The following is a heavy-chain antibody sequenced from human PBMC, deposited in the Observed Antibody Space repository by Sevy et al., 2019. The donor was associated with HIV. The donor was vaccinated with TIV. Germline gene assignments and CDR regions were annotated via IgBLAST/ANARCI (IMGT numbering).Heavy chain of an antibody. CDR2: ISPHNGDT. CDR3: ARAFCSGGRCYSLAY. CDR1: GYTFTTYR. Sequence: ASVKVSCKASGYTFTTYRITWVRQAPGQGLEWMGWISPHNGDTNYAQKDRGRVTMTTDTSTRTAYMELRSLGSDDTAVYYCARAFCSGGRCYSLAYWGQGTLVTVSS. J-gene: IGHJ4*02. V-gene: IGHV1-18*04. D-gene: IGHD2-15*01.